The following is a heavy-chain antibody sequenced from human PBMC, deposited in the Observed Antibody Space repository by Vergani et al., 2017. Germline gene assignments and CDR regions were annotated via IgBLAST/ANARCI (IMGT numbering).Heavy chain of an antibody. Sequence: EVQLLESGGGLVQPGGSLRLTWAASEFTFSNYAMNWVRQAPGKGLEWVSGISGSGVSAYYTDSVKGRFTISRDNSKNMLFLQMNNLRTEDTAIYYCARDDVDKGGYWGQGTLVTVSS. CDR2: ISGSGVSA. J-gene: IGHJ4*02. CDR3: ARDDVDKGGY. V-gene: IGHV3-23*01. CDR1: EFTFSNYA. D-gene: IGHD5-12*01.